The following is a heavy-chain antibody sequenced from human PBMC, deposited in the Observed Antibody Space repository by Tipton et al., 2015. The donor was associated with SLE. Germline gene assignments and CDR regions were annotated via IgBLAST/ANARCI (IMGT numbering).Heavy chain of an antibody. Sequence: TLSLTCTVSGGSISSYYWSWIRQPPGKGLEWIGYIYTSGSTNYSPSLKSRVTISVDASKNQFSLKLSSVTAADTAVYYCARDFTVAGTGAFDIWGQGTMVTVSS. D-gene: IGHD6-19*01. J-gene: IGHJ3*02. CDR1: GGSISSYY. V-gene: IGHV4-4*08. CDR3: ARDFTVAGTGAFDI. CDR2: IYTSGST.